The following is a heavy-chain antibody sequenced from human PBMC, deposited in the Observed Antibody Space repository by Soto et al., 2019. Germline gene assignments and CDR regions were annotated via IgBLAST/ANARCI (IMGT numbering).Heavy chain of an antibody. D-gene: IGHD4-17*01. V-gene: IGHV3-33*01. CDR3: ARDLDYGGNLLQH. CDR2: IWYDGSNK. Sequence: QVQLVESGGGVVQPGRSLRLSCAASGFTFSSYGMHWVRQAPGKGLEWVAVIWYDGSNKYYADSVKGRFTISRDNSKNTLYLQINSLRAEDTAVYYCARDLDYGGNLLQHWGQGTLVTVSS. J-gene: IGHJ1*01. CDR1: GFTFSSYG.